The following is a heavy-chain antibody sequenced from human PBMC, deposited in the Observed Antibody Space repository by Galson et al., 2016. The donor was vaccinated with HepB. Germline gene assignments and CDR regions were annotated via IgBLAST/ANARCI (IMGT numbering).Heavy chain of an antibody. D-gene: IGHD1-26*01. CDR2: ISTYNDNT. V-gene: IGHV1-18*04. CDR1: GYTFTSYG. J-gene: IGHJ5*02. CDR3: ARGLRRKWELHNWFDP. Sequence: SVKVSCKASGYTFTSYGINWVRQAPGQGLEWMGWISTYNDNTIYAQKFQGRVTMTTDTSTTTAYMELRSLRSDDTAVYYCARGLRRKWELHNWFDPWGQGTLVTVSS.